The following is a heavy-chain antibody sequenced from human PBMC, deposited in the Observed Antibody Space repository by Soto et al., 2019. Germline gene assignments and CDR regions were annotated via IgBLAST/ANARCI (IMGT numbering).Heavy chain of an antibody. CDR2: IYYSGST. V-gene: IGHV4-30-4*01. J-gene: IGHJ2*01. CDR1: GGSISSGDYY. D-gene: IGHD3-3*01. CDR3: ARAGYPTPVLGYFDL. Sequence: QVQLQESGPGLVKPSQTLSLTCTVSGGSISSGDYYWSWIRQPPGKGLEWIGYIYYSGSTYYNPSLKSRVTIAVDTSKNQVSLKRSSVTAADTAVYDCARAGYPTPVLGYFDLWGRGTLVTVAS.